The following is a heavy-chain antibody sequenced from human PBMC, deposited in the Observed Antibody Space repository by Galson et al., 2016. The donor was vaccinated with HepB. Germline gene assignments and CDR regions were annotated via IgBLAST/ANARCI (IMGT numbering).Heavy chain of an antibody. D-gene: IGHD3-3*01. Sequence: SLRLSCAATGFTFSDYFMIWIRQAPGRGPEWASYISSSGRTGYYADSVKGRFTISRDNSKNSLYLRMNSLRTEDTALYFCAKDYHDFWSGYYESWGQGTLVTVSS. J-gene: IGHJ4*02. CDR2: ISSSGRTG. V-gene: IGHV3-11*01. CDR3: AKDYHDFWSGYYES. CDR1: GFTFSDYF.